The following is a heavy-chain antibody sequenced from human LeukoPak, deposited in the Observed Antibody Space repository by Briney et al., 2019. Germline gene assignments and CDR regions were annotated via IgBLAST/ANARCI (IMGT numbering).Heavy chain of an antibody. J-gene: IGHJ2*01. CDR1: GFTFSSYE. Sequence: GGSLRLSCAASGFTFSSYEMNWVRQAPGKGLEWVSYIGSSGGPMYYADSVKGRFTISRDNAKNTLYLQMNSLRAEDTAVYYCAKDLTVTEDWYFDLWGRGTLVTVSS. D-gene: IGHD4-17*01. CDR2: IGSSGGPM. CDR3: AKDLTVTEDWYFDL. V-gene: IGHV3-48*03.